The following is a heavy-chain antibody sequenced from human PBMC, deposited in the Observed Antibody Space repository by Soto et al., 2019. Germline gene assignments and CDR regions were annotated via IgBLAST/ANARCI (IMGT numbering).Heavy chain of an antibody. D-gene: IGHD2-2*01. Sequence: QLQLQESGSGLVKPSQTLSLTCAVSGGSISSGGYSWSWIRQPPGKGLEWIGYIYHSGSTYYNPSLKSRVTISVDTSKNQFSLKLSSVTAADTAVYYCASAYCSSTSCYFDYWGQGTLVTVSS. J-gene: IGHJ4*02. CDR3: ASAYCSSTSCYFDY. CDR2: IYHSGST. V-gene: IGHV4-30-2*05. CDR1: GGSISSGGYS.